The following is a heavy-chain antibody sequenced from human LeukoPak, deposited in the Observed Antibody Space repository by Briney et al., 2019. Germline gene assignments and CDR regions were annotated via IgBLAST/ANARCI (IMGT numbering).Heavy chain of an antibody. D-gene: IGHD3-22*01. Sequence: PSGTLSLTCTVSGDSINSLDLWSWVRQPPGKGLEWIGEMYLSGTTHSNPSVKSRVTISIDKSKNQFFLNLSSVTAADTAVYYCAGLVGRYSSGLYYYYFDYWGQGTLITVSS. CDR3: AGLVGRYSSGLYYYYFDY. J-gene: IGHJ4*02. CDR1: GDSINSLDL. CDR2: MYLSGTT. V-gene: IGHV4-4*02.